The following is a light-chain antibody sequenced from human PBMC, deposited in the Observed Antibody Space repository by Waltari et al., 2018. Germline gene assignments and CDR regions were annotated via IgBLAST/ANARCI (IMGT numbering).Light chain of an antibody. CDR2: EVS. V-gene: IGLV2-14*01. CDR3: SSYTSSNTVV. CDR1: SSDVGSYNF. J-gene: IGLJ2*01. Sequence: QSALTQPASVSGSPGPSITISCTGTSSDVGSYNFVSWYQQHPGKATKLMIFEVSNRPSGVSNRFSGSKSGNTASLTISGLQAEDEADYYCSSYTSSNTVVFGGGTKLTVL.